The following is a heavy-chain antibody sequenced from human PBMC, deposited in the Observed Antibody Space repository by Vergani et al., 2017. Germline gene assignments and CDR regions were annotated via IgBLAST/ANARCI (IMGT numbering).Heavy chain of an antibody. CDR2: INAGNGNT. CDR1: GYTFTSYA. J-gene: IGHJ6*02. Sequence: QVQLVQSGAEVKKPGASVKVSCKASGYTFTSYAMHWVRQAPGQRLEWMGWINAGNGNTKYSQKFQGRVTITRDTSASTAYMELSSLRSEDTAVYYCARGGDCWSGYFRGHYYYGMDVWGQGTTVTVS. CDR3: ARGGDCWSGYFRGHYYYGMDV. D-gene: IGHD3-3*01. V-gene: IGHV1-3*01.